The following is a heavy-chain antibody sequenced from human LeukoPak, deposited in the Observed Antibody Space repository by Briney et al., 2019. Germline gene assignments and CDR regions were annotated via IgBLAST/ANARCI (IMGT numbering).Heavy chain of an antibody. J-gene: IGHJ4*02. V-gene: IGHV1-18*04. CDR2: ISAYNGNT. Sequence: ASVKVSCKASGYTFTSYGISWVRQAPGQGLEWIGWISAYNGNTNYAQKLQDRVTMITDTCTSAAYMEFRSLRSEETAVYYCARGYYYGSGSYYYWGQGTLVTVSS. CDR3: ARGYYYGSGSYYY. D-gene: IGHD3-10*01. CDR1: GYTFTSYG.